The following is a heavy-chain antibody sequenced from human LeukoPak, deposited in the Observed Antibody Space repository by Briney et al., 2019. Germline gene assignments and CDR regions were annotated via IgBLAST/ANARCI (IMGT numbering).Heavy chain of an antibody. CDR3: AKDDGNTAMFTGGFFDY. J-gene: IGHJ4*02. D-gene: IGHD5-18*01. CDR1: GFTFSGYA. Sequence: GGSLRLSCAASGFTFSGYAMSWVRQAPGKGLEWVSGLSGDGDSRYYADSVKGRSTISRDKSKNTVYLQTNSLRVEDTAVYYCAKDDGNTAMFTGGFFDYWGQGTLVTVSS. V-gene: IGHV3-23*01. CDR2: LSGDGDSR.